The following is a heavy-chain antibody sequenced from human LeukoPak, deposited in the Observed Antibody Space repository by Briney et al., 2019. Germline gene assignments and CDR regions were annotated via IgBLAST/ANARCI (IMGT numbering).Heavy chain of an antibody. Sequence: SETLSLTCSVSGGSVSSGRFYWTWIRQPPGKGLEWIGYIYYSGSTNYNASLNSRVSISVDTSKNQFSLTMTSVTAADTAVYYCARADGDYVDYWGQGTLVTVSS. D-gene: IGHD4-17*01. CDR3: ARADGDYVDY. CDR1: GGSVSSGRFY. J-gene: IGHJ4*02. V-gene: IGHV4-61*01. CDR2: IYYSGST.